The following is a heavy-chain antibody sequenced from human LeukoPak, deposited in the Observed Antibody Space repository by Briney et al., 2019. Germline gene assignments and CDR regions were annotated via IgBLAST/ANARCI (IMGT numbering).Heavy chain of an antibody. CDR3: VIMPGY. CDR1: GGSISSSSSY. J-gene: IGHJ4*02. CDR2: MYYSGST. Sequence: NPSETLSLTCTVSGGSISSSSSYRGWIRQPPGKGLEWIGSMYYSGSTYYNPSLKSRVTISVDTSKNQFSLKLSSVTAADTAVYYCVIMPGYWGQGTLVTVSS. D-gene: IGHD2-2*01. V-gene: IGHV4-39*01.